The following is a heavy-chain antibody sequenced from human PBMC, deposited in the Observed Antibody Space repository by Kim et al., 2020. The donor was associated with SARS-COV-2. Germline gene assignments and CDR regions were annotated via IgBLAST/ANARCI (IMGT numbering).Heavy chain of an antibody. CDR1: GYTFTSYA. CDR3: ARSPYYDILTATYRVYYYYGMDV. CDR2: INAGNGNT. V-gene: IGHV1-3*01. J-gene: IGHJ6*02. D-gene: IGHD3-9*01. Sequence: ASVKVSCKASGYTFTSYAMHWVRQAPGQRLEWMGWINAGNGNTKYSQKFQGRVTITRDTSASTAYMELSSLRSEDTAVYYCARSPYYDILTATYRVYYYYGMDVWGQGTTVTVSS.